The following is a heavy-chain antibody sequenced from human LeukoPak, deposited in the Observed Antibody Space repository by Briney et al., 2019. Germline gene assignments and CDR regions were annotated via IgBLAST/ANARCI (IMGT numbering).Heavy chain of an antibody. CDR3: ARQGGSPDWFDP. CDR2: LYYSGST. Sequence: SETLSLTCTVSGGSISSSAYYWGWIRQPPGKGLEWIGSLYYSGSTYYNPSLKSLVTISVDTSKKQFSLKLTSVTAADTAVYYCARQGGSPDWFDPWGQGTLVTVSS. J-gene: IGHJ5*02. D-gene: IGHD1-26*01. CDR1: GGSISSSAYY. V-gene: IGHV4-39*01.